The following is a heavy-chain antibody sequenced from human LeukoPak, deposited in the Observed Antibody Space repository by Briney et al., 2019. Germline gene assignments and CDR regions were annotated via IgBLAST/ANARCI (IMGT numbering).Heavy chain of an antibody. J-gene: IGHJ4*02. CDR2: IIPIFGTA. CDR3: ARDHSYGDPLYY. V-gene: IGHV1-69*13. CDR1: GGTFSSYA. D-gene: IGHD4-17*01. Sequence: ASVKVSCKASGGTFSSYAISWVRQAPGQGLEWMGGIIPIFGTANYAQKFQGRVTITADESTSTAYMELRSLRSDDTAVYYCARDHSYGDPLYYWGQGTLVTVSS.